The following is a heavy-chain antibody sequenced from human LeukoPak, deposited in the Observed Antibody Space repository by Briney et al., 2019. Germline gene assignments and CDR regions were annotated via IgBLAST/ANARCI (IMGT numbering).Heavy chain of an antibody. D-gene: IGHD6-19*01. CDR3: AREQCLAHDV. Sequence: GGSLRLSCAASGFTFSSYEMNWVRQAPGKGLEWVSYISSSGSTIYYAGSVKGRFTISRDNAKNSLYLQMNSLRAEDTAVYYCAREQCLAHDVWGKGTTVTVSS. V-gene: IGHV3-48*03. J-gene: IGHJ6*04. CDR2: ISSSGSTI. CDR1: GFTFSSYE.